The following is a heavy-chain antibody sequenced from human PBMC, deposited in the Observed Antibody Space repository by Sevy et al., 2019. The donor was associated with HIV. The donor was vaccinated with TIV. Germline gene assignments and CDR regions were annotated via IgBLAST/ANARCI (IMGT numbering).Heavy chain of an antibody. CDR2: IKQDGSEK. J-gene: IGHJ5*02. V-gene: IGHV3-7*01. D-gene: IGHD3-3*01. CDR3: ARVADYYDFWSGHRVVGSTNWFDP. Sequence: GGSLRLSCAASGFTFSSYWMSWVRQAPGKGLEWVANIKQDGSEKYYVDSVKGRFTISRDNAKNSLYLQMNSLRAEDTAVYYCARVADYYDFWSGHRVVGSTNWFDPWGQGTLVTVSS. CDR1: GFTFSSYW.